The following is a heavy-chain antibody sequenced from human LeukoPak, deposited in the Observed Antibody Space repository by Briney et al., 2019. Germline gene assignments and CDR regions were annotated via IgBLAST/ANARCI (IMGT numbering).Heavy chain of an antibody. Sequence: ASVKVSCKASGYTFTGYYMHWVRQAPGQGLEWMGWINPNSGGTNYAQKFQRRVTMTRDTSISTAYMELSTLRSDDTALYYCARGGVVPAAYSFDPWGQGTLVTVSS. J-gene: IGHJ5*02. CDR2: INPNSGGT. CDR1: GYTFTGYY. CDR3: ARGGVVPAAYSFDP. V-gene: IGHV1-2*02. D-gene: IGHD2-2*01.